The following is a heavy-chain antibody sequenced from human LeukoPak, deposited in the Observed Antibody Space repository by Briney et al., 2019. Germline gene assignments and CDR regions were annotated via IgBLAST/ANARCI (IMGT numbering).Heavy chain of an antibody. CDR1: GFTFDDYA. V-gene: IGHV3-9*01. D-gene: IGHD2-8*01. Sequence: PGGSPRLSCAASGFTFDDYAMHWVRQAPGKGLEWVSGISWNSGSIGYADSVKGRFTISRDNAKNSLYLQMNSLRAEDTALYYCAKDKGYCTNGVCYKGGFDYWGQGTLVTVSS. CDR3: AKDKGYCTNGVCYKGGFDY. J-gene: IGHJ4*02. CDR2: ISWNSGSI.